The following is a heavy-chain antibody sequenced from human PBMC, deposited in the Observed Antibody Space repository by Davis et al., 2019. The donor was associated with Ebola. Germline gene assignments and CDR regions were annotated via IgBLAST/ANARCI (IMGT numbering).Heavy chain of an antibody. CDR1: GFTFSSYY. V-gene: IGHV3-21*01. Sequence: GGSLRLSCAASGFTFSSYYMNWVRQAPGKGLEWVSSISSSSSYIYYADSVKGRFTISRDNAKNSLYLQMNSLRAEDTAVYYCARDGGTTEWYFDLWGRGTLVTVSS. CDR2: ISSSSSYI. D-gene: IGHD1-7*01. J-gene: IGHJ2*01. CDR3: ARDGGTTEWYFDL.